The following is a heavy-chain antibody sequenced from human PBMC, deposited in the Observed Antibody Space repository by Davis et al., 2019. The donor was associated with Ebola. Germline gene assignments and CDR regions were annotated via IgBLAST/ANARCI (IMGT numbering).Heavy chain of an antibody. Sequence: ASVKVSCKASGGTFSSYAISWVRQAPGQGLEWMGWISAYNGNTNYAQKLQGRVTMTTDTSTSTAYMELRSLRSDDTAVYYCARPLRDCSSTSCSHDAFDIWGQGTMVTVSS. J-gene: IGHJ3*02. CDR2: ISAYNGNT. V-gene: IGHV1-18*01. D-gene: IGHD2-2*01. CDR3: ARPLRDCSSTSCSHDAFDI. CDR1: GGTFSSYA.